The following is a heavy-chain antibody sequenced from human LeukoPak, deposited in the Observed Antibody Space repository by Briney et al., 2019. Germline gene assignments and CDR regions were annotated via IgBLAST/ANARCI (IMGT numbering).Heavy chain of an antibody. V-gene: IGHV3-21*01. CDR1: GFTFSSYS. Sequence: PGGSLTLSCAASGFTFSSYSMNWVRQAPGKGLEWVSSIRSSSSYINYANLVKGRCTISRDNAKNPLYLQMNSLRAEDTAVYYCARCESDRRPTYFDSWGQGTLVTVSS. CDR3: ARCESDRRPTYFDS. J-gene: IGHJ4*02. CDR2: IRSSSSYI.